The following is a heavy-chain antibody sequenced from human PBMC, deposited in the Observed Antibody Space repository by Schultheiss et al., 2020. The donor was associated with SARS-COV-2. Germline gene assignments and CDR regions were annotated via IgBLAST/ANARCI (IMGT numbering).Heavy chain of an antibody. J-gene: IGHJ6*02. D-gene: IGHD2-2*01. CDR2: ISSSSSTI. CDR1: GFTFSSYS. V-gene: IGHV3-48*01. Sequence: GGSLRLSCAASGFTFSSYSMNWVRQAPGKGLEWVSYISSSSSTIYYADSVKGRFTISRDNSKNTLYLQMNSLSAEDTALYYCARGQPAGHRPRYHYFGMDVWGQGTTVTVSS. CDR3: ARGQPAGHRPRYHYFGMDV.